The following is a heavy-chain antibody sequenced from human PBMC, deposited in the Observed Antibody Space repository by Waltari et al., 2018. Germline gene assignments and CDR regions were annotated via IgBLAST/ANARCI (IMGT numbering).Heavy chain of an antibody. CDR3: ASGGHVDY. CDR2: IKQDGSEK. V-gene: IGHV3-7*01. J-gene: IGHJ4*02. CDR1: GLTFSRFW. Sequence: EVQLVESGGTLVQPGGSLRLSCAVSGLTFSRFWMTWVRQAPGKGLEWVANIKQDGSEKHYVDSVKGRFTISRDNAKNSLSLQMNSLRAEDTAVYYCASGGHVDYCGQGTLVTVSS.